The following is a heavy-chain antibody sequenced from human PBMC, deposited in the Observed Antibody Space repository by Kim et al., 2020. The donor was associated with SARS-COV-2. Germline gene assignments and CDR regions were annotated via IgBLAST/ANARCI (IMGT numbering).Heavy chain of an antibody. J-gene: IGHJ4*02. Sequence: SETLSLTCAVYGGSFSGYYWSWIRQPPGKGLEWIGEINHSGSTNYNPSLKSRVTISVDTSKNQFSLKLSSVTAADTAVYYCARVPRITMVRGVRTFDYWGQGTLVTVSS. V-gene: IGHV4-34*01. CDR1: GGSFSGYY. CDR2: INHSGST. D-gene: IGHD3-10*01. CDR3: ARVPRITMVRGVRTFDY.